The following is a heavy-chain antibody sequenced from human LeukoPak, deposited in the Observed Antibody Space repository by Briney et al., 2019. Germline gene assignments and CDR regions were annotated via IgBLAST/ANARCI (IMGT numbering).Heavy chain of an antibody. CDR2: IYYSGST. J-gene: IGHJ6*03. Sequence: TSSETLSLTCAVSGGSISSGGYSWSWIRQPPGKGLEWIGYIYYSGSTYYNPSLKSRVTISVDTSKNQFSLKLSSVTAADTAVYYCARIGRGYSYGYDNFPLDYYYMDVWGKGTTVTVSS. CDR1: GGSISSGGYS. D-gene: IGHD5-18*01. CDR3: ARIGRGYSYGYDNFPLDYYYMDV. V-gene: IGHV4-30-4*07.